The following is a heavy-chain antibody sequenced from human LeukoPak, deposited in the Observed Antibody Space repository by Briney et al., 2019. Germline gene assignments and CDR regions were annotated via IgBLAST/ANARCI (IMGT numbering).Heavy chain of an antibody. CDR3: ARDYHPATVVILPDGYFQH. Sequence: GASVKVSCKASGYTFTSYGISWVRQAPGQGLEWMGWISAYNGNTNYAQKLQGRVTMTTDTSTSTAYMELRSLRSDDTAVYYCARDYHPATVVILPDGYFQHWGQGTLVTVSS. J-gene: IGHJ1*01. CDR2: ISAYNGNT. CDR1: GYTFTSYG. D-gene: IGHD4-23*01. V-gene: IGHV1-18*01.